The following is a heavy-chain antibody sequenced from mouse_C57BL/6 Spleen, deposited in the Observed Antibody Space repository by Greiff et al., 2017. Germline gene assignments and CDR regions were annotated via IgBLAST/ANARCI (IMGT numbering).Heavy chain of an antibody. V-gene: IGHV1-50*01. D-gene: IGHD2-5*01. CDR1: GYTFTSYW. CDR2: IDPSDSYT. Sequence: VQLQQPGAELVKPGASVKLSCKASGYTFTSYWMQWVKQRPGQGLEWIGEIDPSDSYTNYNQKFKGKATLTVDTSSSTAYMQLSSLTSEDSAVYYCARKGYYYSNYWFAYWGQGTLVTVSA. CDR3: ARKGYYYSNYWFAY. J-gene: IGHJ3*01.